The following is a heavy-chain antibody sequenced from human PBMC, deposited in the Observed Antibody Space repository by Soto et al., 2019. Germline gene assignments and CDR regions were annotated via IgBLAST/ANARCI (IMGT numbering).Heavy chain of an antibody. D-gene: IGHD3-9*01. CDR3: ARVSSQILTGFDY. V-gene: IGHV4-31*03. Sequence: QVQLQESGPGLVTTSPTLSLTGTVSGGSISSGGYYWSWIRHQPGKGLEWIGYIYYSGSTYYNPSLKSRVHISVDTSKNPFSLKLSSVTAADTAVYYCARVSSQILTGFDYWGQRTLVTVS. J-gene: IGHJ4*02. CDR2: IYYSGST. CDR1: GGSISSGGYY.